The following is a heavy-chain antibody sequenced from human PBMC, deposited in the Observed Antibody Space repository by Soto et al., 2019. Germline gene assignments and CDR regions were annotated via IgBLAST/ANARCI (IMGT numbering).Heavy chain of an antibody. CDR3: ARVGGGGSCPDY. V-gene: IGHV3-11*01. Sequence: QVQLVESGGGLVKPGGSLRLSCAASGFTFSDFYMSWIRQVPGKGLEWVSYIRGSSTTIYYADSVKGRFTISRDNAKNSLDLQMNSLRAEDTAVYYCARVGGGGSCPDYWGQGTLVTVSS. CDR2: IRGSSTTI. J-gene: IGHJ4*02. D-gene: IGHD2-15*01. CDR1: GFTFSDFY.